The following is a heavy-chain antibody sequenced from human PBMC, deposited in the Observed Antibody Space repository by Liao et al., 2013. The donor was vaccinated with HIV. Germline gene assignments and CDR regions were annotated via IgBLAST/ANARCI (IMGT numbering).Heavy chain of an antibody. CDR3: ARVHNWGWAHAFDI. CDR1: GGSISSYY. J-gene: IGHJ3*02. V-gene: IGHV4-59*01. CDR2: IYYSGST. D-gene: IGHD7-27*01. Sequence: QVQLQESGPGLVKPSETLSLTCTVSGGSISSYYWSWIRQPPGKGLEWIGYIYYSGSTNYNPSLKSRVTISVDTSKNQFSLKLSSVTAADTAVYYCARVHNWGWAHAFDIWGQGTMVTVSS.